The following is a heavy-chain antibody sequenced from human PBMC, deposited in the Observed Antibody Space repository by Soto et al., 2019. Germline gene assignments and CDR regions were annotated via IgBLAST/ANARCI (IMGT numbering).Heavy chain of an antibody. Sequence: PGGSLRLSCVASGFSFSTYSMNWVRQAPGKGLECVSSISSSSSYIYYADSVKGRFTISRDNAKNSLYLQMNSLRAEDTAVYYCARDPAGVSGTFDYWGQGTLVTVYS. CDR3: ARDPAGVSGTFDY. D-gene: IGHD1-20*01. CDR2: ISSSSSYI. J-gene: IGHJ4*02. V-gene: IGHV3-21*01. CDR1: GFSFSTYS.